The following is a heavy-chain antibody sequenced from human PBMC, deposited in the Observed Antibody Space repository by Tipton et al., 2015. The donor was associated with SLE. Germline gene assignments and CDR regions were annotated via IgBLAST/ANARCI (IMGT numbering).Heavy chain of an antibody. V-gene: IGHV4-34*01. Sequence: TLSLTCAVYGGSFSGYYWSWIRQPPGRGLEWIGEINHSGSSNYNPSLKSRVTISLDTSKNQFSLKLSSVTAADTAVYYCARDEGDYVWGRYYGMDVWGQGTTVTVSS. D-gene: IGHD3-16*01. CDR2: INHSGSS. CDR1: GGSFSGYY. CDR3: ARDEGDYVWGRYYGMDV. J-gene: IGHJ6*02.